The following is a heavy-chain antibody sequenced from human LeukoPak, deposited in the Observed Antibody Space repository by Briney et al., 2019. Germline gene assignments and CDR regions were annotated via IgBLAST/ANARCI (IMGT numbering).Heavy chain of an antibody. D-gene: IGHD6-13*01. J-gene: IGHJ4*02. CDR2: INHSGST. V-gene: IGHV4-34*01. Sequence: PSETLSLTCAVYGGSFSGYYWIWIRQPPGKGLEWIGEINHSGSTNYNPSLKSRVTISVDTSKNQFSLKLSSVTAADTAVYYCARGRAAGPFNYWGQGTLVTVSS. CDR1: GGSFSGYY. CDR3: ARGRAAGPFNY.